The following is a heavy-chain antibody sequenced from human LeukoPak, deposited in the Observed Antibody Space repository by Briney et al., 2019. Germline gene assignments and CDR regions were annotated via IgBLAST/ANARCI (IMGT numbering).Heavy chain of an antibody. V-gene: IGHV3-23*01. CDR3: VKDFARRYTVVTLL. CDR1: GFPFSNHA. J-gene: IGHJ4*03. CDR2: INGNGGRT. Sequence: GGSLRLSCAASGFPFSNHAMTWVRQAPGKGLERVSAINGNGGRTYYVDSVKGRFTISRDNSKNTLYLQMNSLRAEDTAIYYCVKDFARRYTVVTLLWGHGTLVTVSS. D-gene: IGHD4-23*01.